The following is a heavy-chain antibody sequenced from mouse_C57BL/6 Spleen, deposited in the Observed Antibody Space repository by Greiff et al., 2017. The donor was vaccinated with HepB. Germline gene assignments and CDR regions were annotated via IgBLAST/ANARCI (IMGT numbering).Heavy chain of an antibody. Sequence: EVQLVESGGGLVKPGGSLKLSCAASGFTFSSYAMSWVRQTPEKRLEWVATISDGGSYTYYPDNVKGRFTISRDNAKNNLYLQMSHLKSEDTAMYYCARDYYGSSFLYAMDYWGQGTSVTVSS. V-gene: IGHV5-4*01. CDR1: GFTFSSYA. CDR3: ARDYYGSSFLYAMDY. CDR2: ISDGGSYT. D-gene: IGHD1-1*01. J-gene: IGHJ4*01.